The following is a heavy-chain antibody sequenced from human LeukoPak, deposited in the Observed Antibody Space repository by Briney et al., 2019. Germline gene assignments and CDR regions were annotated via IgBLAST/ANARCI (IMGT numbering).Heavy chain of an antibody. Sequence: ASVKVSCKASGYTFTGYYMHWVRQAPGQGLEWMGWINPNSGGTNYAQKFQGRVTMTEDTSTDTAYMELSSLRSEDTAVYYCATGSGGPYGGKDGNWFDPWGQGTLVTVSS. CDR2: INPNSGGT. D-gene: IGHD4-23*01. CDR1: GYTFTGYY. V-gene: IGHV1-2*02. J-gene: IGHJ5*02. CDR3: ATGSGGPYGGKDGNWFDP.